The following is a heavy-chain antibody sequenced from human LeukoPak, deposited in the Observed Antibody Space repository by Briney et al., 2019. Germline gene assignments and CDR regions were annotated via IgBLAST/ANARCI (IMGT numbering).Heavy chain of an antibody. CDR1: GYTFTSYD. CDR3: ARVPREIASI. J-gene: IGHJ3*02. D-gene: IGHD3-16*02. V-gene: IGHV1-8*01. Sequence: ASVKVSCKASGYTFTSYDINWVRQATGQRLEWMGYMNPASGNTGYAQKFQGRVTMTTDTSISTAYMELSSLRSEDTAVYYCARVPREIASIWGQGTMVTVSS. CDR2: MNPASGNT.